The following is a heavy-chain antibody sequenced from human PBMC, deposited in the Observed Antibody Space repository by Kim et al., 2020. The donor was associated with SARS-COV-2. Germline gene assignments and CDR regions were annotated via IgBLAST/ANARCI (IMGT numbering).Heavy chain of an antibody. J-gene: IGHJ6*03. Sequence: SETLSLTCAVYGGSFSDYYWSWIRQPPGQGLEWIGEINHSGSTNYNPSLKSRVTISVDTSKNQFSLKVSSVTAADTAVYYCSRWSCSGGCCYSRYYYYY. CDR1: GGSFSDYY. CDR2: INHSGST. V-gene: IGHV4-34*01. CDR3: SRWSCSGGCCYSRYYYYY. D-gene: IGHD2-15*01.